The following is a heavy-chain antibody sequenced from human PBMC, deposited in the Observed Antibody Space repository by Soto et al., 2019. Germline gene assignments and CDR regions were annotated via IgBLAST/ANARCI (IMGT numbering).Heavy chain of an antibody. CDR1: GYTFTSYG. D-gene: IGHD6-13*01. Sequence: QVQLVQSGAEVKKPGASVKVSCKASGYTFTSYGISWVRQAPGQGLEWMGWISAYNGNTNYAQKLQGRVTMTTDTSTSTAYMELRSLRSDDTAVYYCARDRTISRSSSWLPSFDYWGQGTLVTVSS. J-gene: IGHJ4*02. CDR2: ISAYNGNT. V-gene: IGHV1-18*01. CDR3: ARDRTISRSSSWLPSFDY.